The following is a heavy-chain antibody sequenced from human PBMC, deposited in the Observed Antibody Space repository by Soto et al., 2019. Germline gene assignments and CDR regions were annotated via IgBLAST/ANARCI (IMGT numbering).Heavy chain of an antibody. Sequence: ASVKVSCKASGYTFTSYDINWVRQATGQGLEWMGWMNPNSGNTGYAQKFQGRVTMARNTSISTAYMELSSLRSEDTAVYYCARGGITMVRGVIKVRWFDPWGQGTLVTVSS. D-gene: IGHD3-10*01. V-gene: IGHV1-8*01. CDR2: MNPNSGNT. CDR3: ARGGITMVRGVIKVRWFDP. J-gene: IGHJ5*02. CDR1: GYTFTSYD.